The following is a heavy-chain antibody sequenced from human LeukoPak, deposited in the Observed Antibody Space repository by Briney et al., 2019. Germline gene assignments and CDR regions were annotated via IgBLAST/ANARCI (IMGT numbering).Heavy chain of an antibody. V-gene: IGHV3-53*01. CDR3: ARHYYDSSGYQGIDY. D-gene: IGHD3-22*01. CDR2: IYCCSST. CDR1: GFTVSSNY. Sequence: GGSLRLSCAASGFTVSSNYMSWVRQAPGKGLEWVSVIYCCSSTCYADSVKGRFTISRDNSKNTLYLQMNSLRAEDTAVYYCARHYYDSSGYQGIDYWGQGTLVTLSS. J-gene: IGHJ4*02.